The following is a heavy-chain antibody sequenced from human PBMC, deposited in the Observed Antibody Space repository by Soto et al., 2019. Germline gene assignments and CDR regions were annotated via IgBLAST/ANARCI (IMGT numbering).Heavy chain of an antibody. CDR1: GFTFRSYA. D-gene: IGHD3-22*01. CDR2: ISYSGGST. V-gene: IGHV3-23*01. Sequence: GGSLRLSCAASGFTFRSYAMSWVRQAPGKGLEWVSVISYSGGSTYYADSVKGRFTISRDNSKNTLYLQMSSLRAEDTAVYYCAKVRYYDSNGDLPRGFDYWGRGILVTVSS. J-gene: IGHJ4*02. CDR3: AKVRYYDSNGDLPRGFDY.